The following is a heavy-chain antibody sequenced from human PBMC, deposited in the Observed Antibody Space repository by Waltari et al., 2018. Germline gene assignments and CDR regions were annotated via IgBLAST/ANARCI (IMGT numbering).Heavy chain of an antibody. CDR2: INPNSGGT. CDR1: GYTFTGYY. J-gene: IGHJ6*02. Sequence: QVQLVQSGAEVKKPGASVKVSCKASGYTFTGYYMHWVRQATGQGLEWMGWINPNSGGTNYAQKFQGRVTMTRDTSISTAYMELSRLRSDDTAVYYCAREDEGATNYYYGMDVWGQGTTVSVSS. V-gene: IGHV1-2*02. D-gene: IGHD1-26*01. CDR3: AREDEGATNYYYGMDV.